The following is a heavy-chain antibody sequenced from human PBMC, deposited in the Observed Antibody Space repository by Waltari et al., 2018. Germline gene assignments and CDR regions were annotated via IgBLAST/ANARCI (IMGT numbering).Heavy chain of an antibody. D-gene: IGHD4-17*01. J-gene: IGHJ6*02. V-gene: IGHV4-34*01. CDR3: ARGPMLDYGDNSGHYYYGLDV. Sequence: QVQLQQWGAGLLKPSETLSLTCAVYGESFTGYFWSWIRQPPGKGLEWIGEIRHSGSTNLNPPLQNRVPIAVDTSKSQFSLKLSSVTAADAAVYFCARGPMLDYGDNSGHYYYGLDVWGQGTTVIVSS. CDR2: IRHSGST. CDR1: GESFTGYF.